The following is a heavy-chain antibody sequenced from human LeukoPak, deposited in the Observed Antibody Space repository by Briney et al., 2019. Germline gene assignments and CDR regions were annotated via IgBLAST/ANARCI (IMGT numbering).Heavy chain of an antibody. V-gene: IGHV1-46*01. Sequence: ASVKVSCKASGYIFTSYNIYWVRQAPGQGLEWMGIINPSGGSTNYAQKFQGRVTMTRDTSTSTVYMELSRLRSDDTAVYYCARIVNSGSYRDFDYWGQGTLVTVSS. J-gene: IGHJ4*02. CDR1: GYIFTSYN. CDR2: INPSGGST. D-gene: IGHD1-26*01. CDR3: ARIVNSGSYRDFDY.